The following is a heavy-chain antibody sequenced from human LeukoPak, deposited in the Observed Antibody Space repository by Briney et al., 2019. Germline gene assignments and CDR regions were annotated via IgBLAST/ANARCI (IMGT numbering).Heavy chain of an antibody. D-gene: IGHD3-3*01. Sequence: GGSLRLSCAASGFTFDDYAMHWVRQAPGKGLEWVSGIIWNSGSIGYADSVKGRFTISRDNAKNSLYLQMNSLRAEDMALYYCAKGSYTGGVVIVDAFDIWGQGTMVTVSS. CDR3: AKGSYTGGVVIVDAFDI. J-gene: IGHJ3*02. V-gene: IGHV3-9*03. CDR2: IIWNSGSI. CDR1: GFTFDDYA.